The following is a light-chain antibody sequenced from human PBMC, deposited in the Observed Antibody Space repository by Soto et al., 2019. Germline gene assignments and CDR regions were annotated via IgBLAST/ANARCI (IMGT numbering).Light chain of an antibody. V-gene: IGLV2-23*02. Sequence: QSALTQPASVSGSPGQSITISCTGTGSDVGSYNLVSWYQQHPGKAPKLMIYEDSRRPSGVSNRFSGSKSGNTASLTISGLQAEDEADYYCCSYAGSSTFDVVFGGGTQLTVL. CDR3: CSYAGSSTFDVV. CDR2: EDS. J-gene: IGLJ7*01. CDR1: GSDVGSYNL.